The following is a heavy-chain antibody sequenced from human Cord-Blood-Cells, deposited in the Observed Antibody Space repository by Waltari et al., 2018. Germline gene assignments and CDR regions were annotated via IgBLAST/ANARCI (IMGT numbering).Heavy chain of an antibody. CDR3: AKTGLLQKYFQH. V-gene: IGHV3-23*01. D-gene: IGHD2-15*01. CDR1: GFTFRGPA. CDR2: ISGSGGST. Sequence: EVQLLESGGGLVQPGGSLSLSCAASGFTFRGPAMSWVRQVPGKGLEWVSAISGSGGSTYYADSVKGRFTISRDNSKNTLYLQMNSLRAEDTAVYYCAKTGLLQKYFQHWGQGTLVTVSS. J-gene: IGHJ1*01.